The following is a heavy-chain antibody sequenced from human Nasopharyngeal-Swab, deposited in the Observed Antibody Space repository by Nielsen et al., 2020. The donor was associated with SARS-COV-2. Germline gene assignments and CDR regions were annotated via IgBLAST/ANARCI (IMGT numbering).Heavy chain of an antibody. CDR1: GFVFTTYW. CDR3: ARNTLLDS. J-gene: IGHJ5*01. Sequence: SCATSGFVFTTYWMTWVRQAPGKGLEWLALIKQDGSEKYYADSVKGRFTISRDNAENSLFLQMDSLTGDDTAIYYCARNTLLDSWGQGTLVAVS. CDR2: IKQDGSEK. D-gene: IGHD3-16*01. V-gene: IGHV3-7*03.